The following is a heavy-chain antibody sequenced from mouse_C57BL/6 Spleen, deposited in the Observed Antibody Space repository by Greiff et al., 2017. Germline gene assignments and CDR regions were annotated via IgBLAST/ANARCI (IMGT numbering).Heavy chain of an antibody. J-gene: IGHJ4*01. Sequence: QVQLKESGPGILQSSQTLSLTCSFSGFSLSPSGMGVSWIRQPSGKGLEWLAHIYWDDDKRYNPSLKSRLTISKDTSRNQVFLKLTSVDTADTATYYCARSNWDDYAMDYWGQGTSVTVSS. V-gene: IGHV8-12*01. CDR1: GFSLSPSGMG. CDR2: IYWDDDK. CDR3: ARSNWDDYAMDY. D-gene: IGHD4-1*01.